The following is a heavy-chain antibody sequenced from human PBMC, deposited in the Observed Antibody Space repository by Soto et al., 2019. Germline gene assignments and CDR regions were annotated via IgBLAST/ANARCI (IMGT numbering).Heavy chain of an antibody. CDR1: GYTFTSYY. CDR3: VPVGATRTCDY. Sequence: ASVKVSCKASGYTFTSYYMHWVRQAPGQGLEWMGIINPSGGSTSYAQKFQGRVTITRDTSASTAYMELSSLRSEDTAVYYCVPVGATRTCDYWGQGTLFTVSA. V-gene: IGHV1-46*01. D-gene: IGHD1-26*01. J-gene: IGHJ4*02. CDR2: INPSGGST.